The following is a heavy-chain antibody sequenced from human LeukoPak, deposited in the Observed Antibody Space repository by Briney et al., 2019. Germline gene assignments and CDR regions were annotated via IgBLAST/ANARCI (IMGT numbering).Heavy chain of an antibody. J-gene: IGHJ4*02. Sequence: GGSLRLSCAASGFTFSSYSMNWVRQPPGKGLEWVSSINSSSSYKYYADSVKGRFTISRNNAKNSLYLQMNSLRAEDTAVYYCTRDREAAAGNDYWGQGTLVTVSS. CDR1: GFTFSSYS. CDR2: INSSSSYK. CDR3: TRDREAAAGNDY. V-gene: IGHV3-21*03. D-gene: IGHD6-13*01.